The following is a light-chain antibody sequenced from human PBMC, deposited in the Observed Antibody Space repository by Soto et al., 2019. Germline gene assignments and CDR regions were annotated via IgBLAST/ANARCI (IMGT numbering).Light chain of an antibody. CDR2: WPS. CDR1: QNVLYSSNNKNY. CDR3: QQYFSASLT. V-gene: IGKV4-1*01. Sequence: DIVMTQSPDSLAVSLGERATINCKYSQNVLYSSNNKNYLAWYQQKPGQPPKRLIYWPSTRESGVPDRFSGSGSGTDFALNICRLQAEDVAVYYCQQYFSASLTFGGGTKVDIK. J-gene: IGKJ4*01.